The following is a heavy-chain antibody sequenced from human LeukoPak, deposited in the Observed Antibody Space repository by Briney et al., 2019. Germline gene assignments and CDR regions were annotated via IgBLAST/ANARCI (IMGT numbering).Heavy chain of an antibody. J-gene: IGHJ6*03. CDR3: ARDLPAVAGTVRGENYMDV. CDR2: IYTSGST. V-gene: IGHV4-4*07. Sequence: SETLSLTCTVSGGSISSYYWSWIRQPAGKGLEWIGRIYTSGSTNYNPSLKSRVTMSVDTSKNQFSLKLSPVTAADTAVYYCARDLPAVAGTVRGENYMDVWGKGTTVTVSS. D-gene: IGHD6-19*01. CDR1: GGSISSYY.